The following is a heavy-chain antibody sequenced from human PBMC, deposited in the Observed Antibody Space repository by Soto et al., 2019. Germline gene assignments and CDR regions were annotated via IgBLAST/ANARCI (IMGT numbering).Heavy chain of an antibody. Sequence: EVQLLESGGDLVQPGGSLRLSCAASGFSLNNYAMTWVRQAPGKGLEWVSGITAGGDKTYYADSVKGRFIISRDNSENTLYLQMNSLRAEDTALYYCARDCSSSSCSVWRYWGQGTQVTVSS. CDR3: ARDCSSSSCSVWRY. J-gene: IGHJ4*02. CDR2: ITAGGDKT. CDR1: GFSLNNYA. V-gene: IGHV3-23*01. D-gene: IGHD2-2*01.